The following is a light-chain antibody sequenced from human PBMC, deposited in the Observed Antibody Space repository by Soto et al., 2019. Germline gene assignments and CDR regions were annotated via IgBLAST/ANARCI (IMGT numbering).Light chain of an antibody. CDR1: QGIGST. J-gene: IGKJ1*01. Sequence: EIIMTQSPATLSVSPGEGATLSCRASQGIGSTLAWYQHKPGQTPRLLIYDTSTRATGVPARFSGSRSGTEFTLTINSLQSEDFAVYYCQQYNNWLTWTFGQGTKVEIK. V-gene: IGKV3-15*01. CDR2: DTS. CDR3: QQYNNWLTWT.